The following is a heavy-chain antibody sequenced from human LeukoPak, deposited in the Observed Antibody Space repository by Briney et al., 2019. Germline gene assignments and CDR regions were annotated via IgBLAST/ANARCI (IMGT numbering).Heavy chain of an antibody. J-gene: IGHJ4*02. CDR3: AKEVYSSLDY. Sequence: PGGSLRLSCAVSGFTVSNNYMSWVRQAPGKGLEWVSVMYSGGSTYYADSVKGRFTISRDNSKNTLYLQMNSLRAEDTAVYYCAKEVYSSLDYWGQGTLVTVSS. V-gene: IGHV3-53*01. CDR2: MYSGGST. CDR1: GFTVSNNY. D-gene: IGHD6-13*01.